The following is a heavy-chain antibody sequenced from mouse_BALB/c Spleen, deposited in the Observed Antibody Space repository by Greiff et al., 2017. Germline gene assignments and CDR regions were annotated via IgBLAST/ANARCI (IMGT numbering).Heavy chain of an antibody. Sequence: VQLQHSGAELVKPGASVKLSCTASGFNIQDTYMHWVTQRPEQGLEWIGRIYPANGNTKYDPKFQGKATLTADTSSSTAYLQLSSLTSEDTAVYYCARAGHTAWCAYGGQGTLVTVSA. CDR1: GFNIQDTY. J-gene: IGHJ3*01. CDR2: IYPANGNT. V-gene: IGHV14-3*02. CDR3: ARAGHTAWCAY.